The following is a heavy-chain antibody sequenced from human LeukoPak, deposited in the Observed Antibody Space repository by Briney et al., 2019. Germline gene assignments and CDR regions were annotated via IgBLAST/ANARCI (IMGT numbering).Heavy chain of an antibody. CDR2: INPNSGGT. V-gene: IGHV1-2*02. J-gene: IGHJ4*02. CDR1: VYTATAYD. Sequence: ASVKLSSKPSVYTATAYDMHCGPQAPGQGREWMGWINPNSGGTNYAQKFQGRVTMPRDTSISTAYMELSRLRSDDTAVYYCARDLNYWGQGTLVTVSS. CDR3: ARDLNY.